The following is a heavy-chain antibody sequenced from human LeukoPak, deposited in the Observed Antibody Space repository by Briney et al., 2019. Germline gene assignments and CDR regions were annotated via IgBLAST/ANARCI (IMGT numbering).Heavy chain of an antibody. CDR1: GFTFSNYG. Sequence: GGSLRLSCAASGFTFSNYGMHWVRQAPGKGLQWVTVISDDGSKKYYADSVKGRFTISRDNSKNTVYLQMNSLRVEDTAVYYCARELRFLEWLLSPSGMDVWGQGTTVTVSS. D-gene: IGHD3-3*01. CDR2: ISDDGSKK. V-gene: IGHV3-30*19. J-gene: IGHJ6*02. CDR3: ARELRFLEWLLSPSGMDV.